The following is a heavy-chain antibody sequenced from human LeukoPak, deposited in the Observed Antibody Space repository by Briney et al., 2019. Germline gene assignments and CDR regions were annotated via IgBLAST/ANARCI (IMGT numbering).Heavy chain of an antibody. D-gene: IGHD3-22*01. Sequence: EASVKVCCKRAAYALTSYGFNWLRQAPGQGLERTGWISAYNGNTNHAEKLQGIVTMTRDTPTSTVYMELRSLRSDDTALYYCATGGDMRVVGAFDIWGQGTMVTVSS. CDR1: AYALTSYG. CDR3: ATGGDMRVVGAFDI. CDR2: ISAYNGNT. V-gene: IGHV1-18*01. J-gene: IGHJ3*02.